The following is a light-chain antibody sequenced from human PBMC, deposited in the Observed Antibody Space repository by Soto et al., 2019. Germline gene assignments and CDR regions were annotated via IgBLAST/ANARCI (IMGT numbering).Light chain of an antibody. Sequence: EIVLTQSPGTLSLSPGERATLSCRASQSVSSTYLAWYQQKPGRAPSLLIYGASRRATGIPDRFSGSGSGTDCTLTMSRLEPEDFAVDYSQQYERSPTTFGGGTKVEIK. CDR2: GAS. V-gene: IGKV3-20*01. J-gene: IGKJ4*01. CDR3: QQYERSPTT. CDR1: QSVSSTY.